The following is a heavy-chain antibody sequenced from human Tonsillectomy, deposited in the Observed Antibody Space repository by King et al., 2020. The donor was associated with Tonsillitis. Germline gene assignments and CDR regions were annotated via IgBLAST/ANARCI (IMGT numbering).Heavy chain of an antibody. V-gene: IGHV3-11*01. D-gene: IGHD3-22*01. Sequence: VQLVESGGGLVEPGGSLRLSCAASGFIFSDSYMIWIRQPPGKGLEWVSYISKSGSTIFYADSVKGRFTISRDSAKKSLYLQMNSLRAEDTAVYFCAKVGESYDTSGSLFDDWGQGTLVIVSS. CDR2: ISKSGSTI. J-gene: IGHJ4*02. CDR3: AKVGESYDTSGSLFDD. CDR1: GFIFSDSY.